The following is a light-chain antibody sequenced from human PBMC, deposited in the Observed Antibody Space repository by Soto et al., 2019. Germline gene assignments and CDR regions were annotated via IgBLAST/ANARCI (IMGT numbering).Light chain of an antibody. CDR3: QQYNNWPPFT. J-gene: IGKJ3*01. Sequence: EIVMTQSPATPSVSPGERATLSCRASQSVSNNLAWYQQKPGQAPRLLIYGASTRATGIPARFSGSGSGTEFTLTISSLQSEDFAVYYCQQYNNWPPFTFGPGTKVDIK. CDR2: GAS. CDR1: QSVSNN. V-gene: IGKV3-15*01.